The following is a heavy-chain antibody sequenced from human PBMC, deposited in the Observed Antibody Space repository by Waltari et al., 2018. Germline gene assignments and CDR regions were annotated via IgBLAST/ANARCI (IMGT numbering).Heavy chain of an antibody. J-gene: IGHJ4*02. CDR2: IYYSGST. CDR1: GGSISSSSYY. V-gene: IGHV4-39*01. D-gene: IGHD3-10*01. Sequence: QLQLQESGPGLVKPSETLSLTCTVSGGSISSSSYYWGWIRQPPGKGLEWIGSIYYSGSTYYNPSLKSRVTISVDTSKNQFSLKLSSVTAADTAVYYCARRGDYLGYFDYWGQGTLVTVSS. CDR3: ARRGDYLGYFDY.